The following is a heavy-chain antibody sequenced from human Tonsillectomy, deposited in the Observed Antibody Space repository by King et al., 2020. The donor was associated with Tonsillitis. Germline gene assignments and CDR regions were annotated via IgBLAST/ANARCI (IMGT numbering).Heavy chain of an antibody. Sequence: QLVQSGAEVKKPGSSVKVSCKASGGTFSSYAISWVGQAPGQGLEWMGGIIPIFVTANYAQKFQGRVTITADASTSTAYMELSSLRSEDTAVYYCARVKGRGLLVEGWFDPWGQGTLVTVSS. CDR3: ARVKGRGLLVEGWFDP. J-gene: IGHJ5*02. CDR1: GGTFSSYA. D-gene: IGHD2-15*01. V-gene: IGHV1-69*12. CDR2: IIPIFVTA.